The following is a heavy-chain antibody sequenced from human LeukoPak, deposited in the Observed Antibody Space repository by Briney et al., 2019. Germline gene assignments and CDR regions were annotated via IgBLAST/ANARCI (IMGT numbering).Heavy chain of an antibody. CDR2: IYSGGST. Sequence: PGGSLRLSCAASGFTVSSNYMSWVRQAPGKGLEWVSVIYSGGSTYHADSVKGRFTISRDNSKNTLYLQMNSLRAEDTAVYYCARDHYYDSSGYYGGEFWFDPWGQGTLVTVSS. CDR1: GFTVSSNY. V-gene: IGHV3-53*01. CDR3: ARDHYYDSSGYYGGEFWFDP. D-gene: IGHD3-22*01. J-gene: IGHJ5*02.